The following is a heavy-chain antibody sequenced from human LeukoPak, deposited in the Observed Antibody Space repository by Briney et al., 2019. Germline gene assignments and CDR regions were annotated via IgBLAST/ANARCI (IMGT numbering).Heavy chain of an antibody. Sequence: GGSLRLSCAASGFTFSSYWMHCVRQAPGKGLVWVSRINSDGSNTSYADSVKGRFTISRDNAKNTLYLQMNSLRAEDTAVYYCARAGGSGYRDAFDIWGQGTMVTVSS. J-gene: IGHJ3*02. D-gene: IGHD5-12*01. CDR2: INSDGSNT. CDR1: GFTFSSYW. V-gene: IGHV3-74*01. CDR3: ARAGGSGYRDAFDI.